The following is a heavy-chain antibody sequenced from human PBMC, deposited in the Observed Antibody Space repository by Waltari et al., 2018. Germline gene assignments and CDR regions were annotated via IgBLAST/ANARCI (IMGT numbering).Heavy chain of an antibody. V-gene: IGHV3-48*01. J-gene: IGHJ4*02. D-gene: IGHD2-15*01. Sequence: EVQLVESGGGLVQPGGSLRLSCAASGFTFSSYSMNWVRQAPGKGLEWGSYISSSSSTIYYADSVKGRFTISRDNAKNSLYLQMNSLRAEDTAVYYCASMIEGYYYFDYWGQGTLVTVSS. CDR1: GFTFSSYS. CDR2: ISSSSSTI. CDR3: ASMIEGYYYFDY.